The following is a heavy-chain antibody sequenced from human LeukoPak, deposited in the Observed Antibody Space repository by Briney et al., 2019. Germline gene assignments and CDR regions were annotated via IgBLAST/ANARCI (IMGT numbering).Heavy chain of an antibody. CDR2: IIPILGIA. V-gene: IGHV1-69*02. J-gene: IGHJ3*02. CDR1: GGTFSSYT. D-gene: IGHD3-16*02. Sequence: SVKVSCKASGGTFSSYTISWVRQAPGQGLEWMGRIIPILGIANYAQKFQGRVTITADKSTSTAYMELSSLRSEDTAVYYCASGRGVWGSYRYTPDDAVDIGGQGTMVTVSS. CDR3: ASGRGVWGSYRYTPDDAVDI.